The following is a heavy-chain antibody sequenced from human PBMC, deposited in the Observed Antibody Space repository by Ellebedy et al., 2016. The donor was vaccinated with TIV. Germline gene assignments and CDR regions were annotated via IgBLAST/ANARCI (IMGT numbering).Heavy chain of an antibody. Sequence: AASVKVSCKASGYTFTRYGISWVRQAPGQGLEWMGWINARNGNTNYAQKLRGRVNMTTDPSTNTAYMELRSLRSYDTAVYYCAREWGDERYFDYWGQGTLVTVSS. D-gene: IGHD3-16*01. J-gene: IGHJ4*02. CDR3: AREWGDERYFDY. V-gene: IGHV1-18*04. CDR1: GYTFTRYG. CDR2: INARNGNT.